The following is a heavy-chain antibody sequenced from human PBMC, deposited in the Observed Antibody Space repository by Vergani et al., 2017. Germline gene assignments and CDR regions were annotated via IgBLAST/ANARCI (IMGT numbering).Heavy chain of an antibody. Sequence: VQLVESGGSVVQPGGSLRLSCEASGFSFPGYAMSWVRQAPGKGLEWVSSVSGSSATPYYADSVKGRFIISRDNSKNTLHLQMNSLRADDTAVYYCTKGSRGYTGYFFDYWGQGTLATVSS. V-gene: IGHV3-23*04. CDR1: GFSFPGYA. CDR2: VSGSSATP. D-gene: IGHD5-12*01. CDR3: TKGSRGYTGYFFDY. J-gene: IGHJ4*02.